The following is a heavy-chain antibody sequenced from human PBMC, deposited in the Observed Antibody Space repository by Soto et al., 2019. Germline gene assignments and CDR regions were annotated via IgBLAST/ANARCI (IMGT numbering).Heavy chain of an antibody. Sequence: SETLRVPWTVLDGSSSSGGDYRSWIRQHPGKGLEWIGYIYYSGSTYYNPSLKSRVTISVDTSKNQFSLKLSSVTAADTAVYYCARAEGPRITICGVVIMGAFDYWGQRTLVTVSS. V-gene: IGHV4-31*02. CDR3: ARAEGPRITICGVVIMGAFDY. CDR1: DGSSSSGGDY. D-gene: IGHD3-3*01. CDR2: IYYSGST. J-gene: IGHJ4*02.